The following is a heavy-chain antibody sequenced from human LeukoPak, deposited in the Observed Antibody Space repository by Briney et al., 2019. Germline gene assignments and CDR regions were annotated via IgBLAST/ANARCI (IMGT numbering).Heavy chain of an antibody. Sequence: GASVKVSCKASGSIFSAYYIHWVRQAPGQGLEWMGWINPHSGGTNYAQRFQGRVTMTRDTSITTAYLELSRLTSDDRAVYYCAQTVTGASAFDYWGQGTLVTVSS. CDR3: AQTVTGASAFDY. V-gene: IGHV1-2*02. CDR2: INPHSGGT. CDR1: GSIFSAYY. J-gene: IGHJ4*02. D-gene: IGHD6-19*01.